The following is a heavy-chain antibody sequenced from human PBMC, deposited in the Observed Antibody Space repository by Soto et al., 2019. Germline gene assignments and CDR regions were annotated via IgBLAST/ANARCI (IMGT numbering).Heavy chain of an antibody. CDR1: GGSISSGGYY. V-gene: IGHV4-31*03. J-gene: IGHJ5*02. D-gene: IGHD4-4*01. CDR2: IYYSGST. Sequence: QVQLQESGPGLVKPSQTLSLTCTVSGGSISSGGYYWSWIRQHPGKGLEWIGYIYYSGSTYYNPSLKSRVTISVDTSKNQFSLKLSSATAADTAVYYCARGLRGTTVFWFDPWGQGTLVTVSS. CDR3: ARGLRGTTVFWFDP.